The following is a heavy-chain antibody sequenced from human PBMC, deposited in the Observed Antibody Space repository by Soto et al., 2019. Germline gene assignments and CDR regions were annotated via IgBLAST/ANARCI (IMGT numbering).Heavy chain of an antibody. CDR3: ARGPKQVLALAAREYFQH. CDR2: IIPILGIA. D-gene: IGHD2-15*01. J-gene: IGHJ1*01. Sequence: QVQLVQSGAEVKKPGSSVKVSCKASGGTFSSYTISWVRQAPGQGLEWMGRIIPILGIANYAQKFQGRVTITADKSTSTAYMELSSLRSEDTAVYYCARGPKQVLALAAREYFQHWGQGTLVTVSS. V-gene: IGHV1-69*02. CDR1: GGTFSSYT.